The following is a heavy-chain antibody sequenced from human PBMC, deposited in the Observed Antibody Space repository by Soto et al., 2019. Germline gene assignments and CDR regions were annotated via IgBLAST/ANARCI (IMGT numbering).Heavy chain of an antibody. V-gene: IGHV1-46*01. D-gene: IGHD2-2*01. CDR1: GYTFTSYY. Sequence: QVQLAPSGAEVKKPGASVKVSCKASGYTFTSYYMHWVRQAPGQGLEWMGIINPSGGTTSYAQKFQGRVTMTRDTSTSTVYMELSSLRSEDTAVYYCARGSRQYQLLRSFDYWGQGTLVTVSS. J-gene: IGHJ4*02. CDR2: INPSGGTT. CDR3: ARGSRQYQLLRSFDY.